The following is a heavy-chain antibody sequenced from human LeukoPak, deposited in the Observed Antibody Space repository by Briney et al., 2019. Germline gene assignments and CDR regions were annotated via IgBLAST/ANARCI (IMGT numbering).Heavy chain of an antibody. D-gene: IGHD5-24*01. V-gene: IGHV4-59*06. J-gene: IGHJ4*02. CDR2: IYYSGST. CDR3: ARGGGDVYNVFDY. CDR1: DGSVSSYY. Sequence: SETLSLTCTVSDGSVSSYYWSWIRQHPGKGLEWIGYIYYSGSTYYNPSLKSRLTISVDTSKNQFSLKLSSVSAADTAVYYCARGGGDVYNVFDYWGQGTLVTVSS.